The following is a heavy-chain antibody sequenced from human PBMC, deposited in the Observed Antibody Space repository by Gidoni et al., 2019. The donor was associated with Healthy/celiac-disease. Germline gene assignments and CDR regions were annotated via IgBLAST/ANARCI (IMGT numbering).Heavy chain of an antibody. CDR2: IKQDGSEK. V-gene: IGHV3-7*03. CDR1: GFTSSTYW. Sequence: EVQLVESGGGLVQPGGSLRLSCAASGFTSSTYWMSSVRQAPGKGLEWVANIKQDGSEKYYVDSVKGRFTISRDNAKNSLYLQMNSLRAEDTAVYYCARELLEWLLFSPAVNDAFDIWGQGTMVTVSS. J-gene: IGHJ3*02. CDR3: ARELLEWLLFSPAVNDAFDI. D-gene: IGHD3-3*01.